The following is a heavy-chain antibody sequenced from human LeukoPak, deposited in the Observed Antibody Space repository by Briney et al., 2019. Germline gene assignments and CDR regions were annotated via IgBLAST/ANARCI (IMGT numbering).Heavy chain of an antibody. D-gene: IGHD6-19*01. CDR2: ISSSSSYI. CDR1: GFTFSSYS. CDR3: AGGIAVAGPGAFDI. J-gene: IGHJ3*02. Sequence: GGSLRLSCAASGFTFSSYSMNWVRQAPGEGLEWVSSISSSSSYIYYADSVKGRFTISRDNAKNSLYLQMNSLRAEDTAVYYCAGGIAVAGPGAFDIWGQGTMVTVSS. V-gene: IGHV3-21*01.